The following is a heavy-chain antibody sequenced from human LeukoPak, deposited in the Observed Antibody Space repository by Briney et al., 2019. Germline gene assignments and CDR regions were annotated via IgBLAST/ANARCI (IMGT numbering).Heavy chain of an antibody. J-gene: IGHJ5*02. CDR3: AKEYYDSSGYTFDP. D-gene: IGHD3-22*01. CDR1: GFTVSSNY. Sequence: GGSLRLSCAASGFTVSSNYMSWVRQAPGKGLEWVSAISGSGGSTYYADAVKGRFTISRDNSKNTLYLQMIRLRAEDTAVYYCAKEYYDSSGYTFDPWGQGTLVTVSS. CDR2: ISGSGGST. V-gene: IGHV3-23*01.